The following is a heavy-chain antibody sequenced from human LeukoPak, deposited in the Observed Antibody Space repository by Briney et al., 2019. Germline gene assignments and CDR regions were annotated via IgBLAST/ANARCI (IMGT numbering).Heavy chain of an antibody. CDR3: VSGNDPDYVWRTYRLDAFDI. D-gene: IGHD3-16*02. V-gene: IGHV3-21*01. J-gene: IGHJ3*02. Sequence: GGSLRLSCAASGYTLSDYSVNWVRQVPGKGLEWVSSISSSGTYIYYADSVKGRFTISRDNAKNSLFLQMNSLRAEDTAVYYCVSGNDPDYVWRTYRLDAFDIWGEGTMVIVSS. CDR1: GYTLSDYS. CDR2: ISSSGTYI.